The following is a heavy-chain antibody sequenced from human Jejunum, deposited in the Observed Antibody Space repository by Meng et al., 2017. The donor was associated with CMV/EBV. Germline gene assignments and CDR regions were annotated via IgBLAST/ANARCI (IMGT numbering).Heavy chain of an antibody. CDR3: ARLGMVLVPPSILIDS. CDR2: IYWNDDK. D-gene: IGHD3-22*01. CDR1: RNTNRVG. J-gene: IGHJ4*02. Sequence: RNTNRVGVAWGRQPPGKPLEWLAHIYWNDDKRYSPFLKSRLSITKDTSKNQVVLTMTNMDPVDTATYYCARLGMVLVPPSILIDSWGQGTLVTVSS. V-gene: IGHV2-5*01.